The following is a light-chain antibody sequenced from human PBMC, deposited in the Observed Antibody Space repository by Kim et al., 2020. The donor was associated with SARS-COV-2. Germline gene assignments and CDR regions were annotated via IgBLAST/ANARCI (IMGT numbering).Light chain of an antibody. CDR2: DAS. V-gene: IGKV1-33*01. J-gene: IGKJ4*01. CDR3: QQYTTLLSVA. Sequence: ASVGDRVTISCQASEDISNYLNWYQQKLGKAPTLLIYDASNLEAGVPSRFSGSGSGTDFSLTISGLQPEDFATYHCQQYTTLLSVAFGGGTKVEI. CDR1: EDISNY.